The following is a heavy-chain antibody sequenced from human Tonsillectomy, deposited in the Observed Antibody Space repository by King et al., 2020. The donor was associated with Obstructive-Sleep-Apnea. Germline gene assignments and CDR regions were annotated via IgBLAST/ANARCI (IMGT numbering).Heavy chain of an antibody. J-gene: IGHJ4*01. Sequence: VQLQESGPGLVKPSETLSLTCTVSGGSISSYYWSWIRQPPGKGLEWIAFIHYNGSTNDNPSLKSRVTISVDTSKNQFSLKLRSVTAADTAVYYCARHFQSTGSLAWFDYWGHGTLVTVSS. CDR1: GGSISSYY. CDR2: IHYNGST. D-gene: IGHD6-19*01. CDR3: ARHFQSTGSLAWFDY. V-gene: IGHV4-59*08.